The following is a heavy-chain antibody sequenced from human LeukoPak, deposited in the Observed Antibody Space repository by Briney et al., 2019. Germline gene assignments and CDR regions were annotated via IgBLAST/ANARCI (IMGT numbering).Heavy chain of an antibody. Sequence: GGSLRLSCAASGFTFSSYSMNWVRQAPGKGLEWVSYISSSSSTIYYADSVKGRFTISRDNAKNSLYLQMNSLRAEDTAVYYCARVLHRRNYDSSVYYGYWGQGTLVTVSS. J-gene: IGHJ4*02. CDR3: ARVLHRRNYDSSVYYGY. D-gene: IGHD3-22*01. CDR2: ISSSSSTI. V-gene: IGHV3-48*01. CDR1: GFTFSSYS.